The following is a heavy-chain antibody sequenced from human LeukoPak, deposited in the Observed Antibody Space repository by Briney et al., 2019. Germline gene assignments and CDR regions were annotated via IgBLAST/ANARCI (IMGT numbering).Heavy chain of an antibody. CDR2: ISSDTSVI. D-gene: IGHD2/OR15-2a*01. Sequence: GGSLRLSCAASGFTFSNHNMNWVRQPPGKGLEWISYISSDTSVIYYADSVKGRFTISRDNAKNSLFLQMTSLSAEDTAVYYCARDYFWASDYWGQGTLVTASS. CDR1: GFTFSNHN. CDR3: ARDYFWASDY. V-gene: IGHV3-48*01. J-gene: IGHJ4*02.